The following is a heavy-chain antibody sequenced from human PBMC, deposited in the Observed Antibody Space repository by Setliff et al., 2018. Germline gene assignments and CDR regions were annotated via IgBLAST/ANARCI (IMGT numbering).Heavy chain of an antibody. CDR2: IKQDGSEK. J-gene: IGHJ4*02. CDR1: GFTVSSNY. Sequence: PGESLKISCAASGFTVSSNYMSWVRQAPGRGLEWVANIKQDGSEKYYVDSVKGRFTISRDNAKNSLYLQMNSLRAEDTAVYYCARDGGEYWGQGTLVTVSS. CDR3: ARDGGEY. D-gene: IGHD3-16*01. V-gene: IGHV3-7*01.